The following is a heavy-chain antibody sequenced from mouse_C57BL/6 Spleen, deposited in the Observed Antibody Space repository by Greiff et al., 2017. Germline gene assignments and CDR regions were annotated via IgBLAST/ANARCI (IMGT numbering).Heavy chain of an antibody. V-gene: IGHV1-61*01. Sequence: QVHVKQPGAELVRPGSSVKLSCKASGYTFTSYWMDWVKQRPGQGLEWIGNIYPSDSETHYNQKFKDKATLTVDKSSSTAYMQLSSLTSEDSAVYYCARGGYYARDYWGQGTTLTVSS. CDR1: GYTFTSYW. J-gene: IGHJ2*01. D-gene: IGHD2-3*01. CDR2: IYPSDSET. CDR3: ARGGYYARDY.